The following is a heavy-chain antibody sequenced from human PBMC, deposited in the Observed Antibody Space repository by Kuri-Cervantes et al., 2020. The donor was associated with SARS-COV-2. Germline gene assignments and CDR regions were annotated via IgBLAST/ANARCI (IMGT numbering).Heavy chain of an antibody. J-gene: IGHJ6*03. V-gene: IGHV3-23*01. CDR1: GFTFSSDA. D-gene: IGHD4-17*01. CDR2: VNDGGGTT. CDR3: AKETTGYYYYMDV. Sequence: GGSLRLSCAASGFTFSSDAMSWVRQAPGKGLEWVSTVNDGGGTTYYADSVKGRFTISRDNSKNTLYLQMNSLRAEDTAVYYCAKETTGYYYYMDVWGKGTTVTVSS.